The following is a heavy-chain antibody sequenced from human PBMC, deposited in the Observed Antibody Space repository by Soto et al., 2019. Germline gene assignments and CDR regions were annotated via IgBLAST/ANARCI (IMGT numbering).Heavy chain of an antibody. D-gene: IGHD4-17*01. CDR1: GFTFSNAW. J-gene: IGHJ6*03. Sequence: GGSLRLSCAASGFTFSNAWMSWVRQAPGKGLEWVGRIKSKTDGGTTDYAAPVKGRFTISRDDSKNTLYLQMNSLKTEDTAGYYCTTGGHDYGDYSAYYYMDVWGKGTTVTVSS. CDR3: TTGGHDYGDYSAYYYMDV. V-gene: IGHV3-15*01. CDR2: IKSKTDGGTT.